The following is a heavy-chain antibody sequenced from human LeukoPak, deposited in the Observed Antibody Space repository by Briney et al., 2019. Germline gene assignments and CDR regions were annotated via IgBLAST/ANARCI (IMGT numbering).Heavy chain of an antibody. CDR3: ATSRSFDY. Sequence: PEGPLRLSCAASGFAFTSYWMSWVRQAPGKGLEWVANIKQDGSEKYYVDSVKGRFTISRDNAKNSLYLQMNSLSAEDTAVYYCATSRSFDYWGQGTLVTVSS. J-gene: IGHJ4*02. CDR1: GFAFTSYW. CDR2: IKQDGSEK. V-gene: IGHV3-7*01.